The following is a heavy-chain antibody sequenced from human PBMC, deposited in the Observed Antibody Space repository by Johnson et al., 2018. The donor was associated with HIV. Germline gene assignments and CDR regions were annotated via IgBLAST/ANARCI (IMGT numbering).Heavy chain of an antibody. V-gene: IGHV3-9*01. D-gene: IGHD6-6*01. CDR2: ISWNSGSI. Sequence: QLVESGGGLVQPGRSLRLSCAASGFTFDDYAMLWVRQAPGKGLEWVTGISWNSGSIGYADSVKGRFTISRDNSKSTLYLQMNSLRAEDTAVYYCARDRREYSSSRWPDAFDIWGQGTMVTVSS. CDR1: GFTFDDYA. J-gene: IGHJ3*02. CDR3: ARDRREYSSSRWPDAFDI.